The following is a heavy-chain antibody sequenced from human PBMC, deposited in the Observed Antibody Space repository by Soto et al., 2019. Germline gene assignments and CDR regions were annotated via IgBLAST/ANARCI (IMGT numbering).Heavy chain of an antibody. CDR3: ARDKSIAAAGTFDY. CDR2: IIPILGIA. Sequence: QVQLVQCGAEVKKPGSSVKVSCKASGGTCSSYTISWVRQAPGQGLEWMGRIIPILGIANYAQKFQGRVTITADKSTSTAYMELSSLRSEDTAMYYCARDKSIAAAGTFDYWGQGTLVTVSS. CDR1: GGTCSSYT. D-gene: IGHD6-13*01. J-gene: IGHJ4*02. V-gene: IGHV1-69*08.